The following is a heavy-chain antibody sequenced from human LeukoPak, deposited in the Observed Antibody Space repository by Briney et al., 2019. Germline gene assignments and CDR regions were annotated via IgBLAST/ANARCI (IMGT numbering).Heavy chain of an antibody. CDR1: GFTFSSYG. V-gene: IGHV3-33*01. D-gene: IGHD1-26*01. CDR3: ARETSGATWYYFDH. Sequence: GGSLRLSCAASGFTFSSYGMHWVRQAPGKGLEWVAVIWYDGSNKYYADSVKGRFTISRDNSKNTLYLQMNSLRAEDTAVYYCARETSGATWYYFDHWGQGTLVTVSS. CDR2: IWYDGSNK. J-gene: IGHJ4*02.